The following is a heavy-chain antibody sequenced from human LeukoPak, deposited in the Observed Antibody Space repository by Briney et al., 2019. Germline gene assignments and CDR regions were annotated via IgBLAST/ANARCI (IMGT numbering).Heavy chain of an antibody. D-gene: IGHD6-19*01. CDR2: IHHDGSNK. Sequence: PGGSLRLSCAASGFTFSSYGMHWVRQAPGKGLDWVAFIHHDGSNKYYADSVRGRFTISRDNSKNTLYLQMNSLRAEDTAVYYCARGDSSGWYFDYWGQGTLVTVSS. CDR3: ARGDSSGWYFDY. V-gene: IGHV3-30*02. CDR1: GFTFSSYG. J-gene: IGHJ4*02.